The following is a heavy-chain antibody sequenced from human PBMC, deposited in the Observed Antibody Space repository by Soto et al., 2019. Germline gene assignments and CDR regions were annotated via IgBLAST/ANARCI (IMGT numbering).Heavy chain of an antibody. J-gene: IGHJ3*02. D-gene: IGHD3-9*01. CDR2: IYWDDDK. Sequence: QITLKESGPTLVKPTQTLTLTCIFSGFSLSTSGVGVGWIRQPPGKALEWLALIYWDDDKPYSPSLKTRLNITKETSKNQVVLTMINMDPVDTATYYCAHRHDILIGYSRNDAFDIWGQGTMVTVSS. CDR1: GFSLSTSGVG. V-gene: IGHV2-5*02. CDR3: AHRHDILIGYSRNDAFDI.